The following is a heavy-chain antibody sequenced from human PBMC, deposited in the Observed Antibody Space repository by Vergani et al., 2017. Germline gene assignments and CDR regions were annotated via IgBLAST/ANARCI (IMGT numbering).Heavy chain of an antibody. CDR1: GFTFSDFS. CDR3: ARDCTSGGCPNNYGMDV. D-gene: IGHD2-8*01. J-gene: IGHJ6*02. Sequence: VQLVESGGGLVKPGGSLRLSCAASGFTFSDFSMSWVRQAPGKGLEWVAFIGSSGPYINYADSVKGRFIISRENTNNSLFLQLRSLRAEDAAVYYCARDCTSGGCPNNYGMDVWGQGATVTVS. V-gene: IGHV3-21*06. CDR2: IGSSGPYI.